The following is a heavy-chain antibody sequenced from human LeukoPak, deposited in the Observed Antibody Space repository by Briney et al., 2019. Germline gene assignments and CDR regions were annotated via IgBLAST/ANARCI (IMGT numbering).Heavy chain of an antibody. CDR2: IYSGGST. CDR1: GFTVSSNY. Sequence: GGSLRLSCAASGFTVSSNYMSWVRQAPGKGLEWVSVIYSGGSTYYADSVKGRFTISRDNSKNTLYLQMNSLRAEDTAVYYCAGPDSTASSGYYYYYYGMDVWGQGTTVTVSS. V-gene: IGHV3-66*01. CDR3: AGPDSTASSGYYYYYYGMDV. D-gene: IGHD3-22*01. J-gene: IGHJ6*02.